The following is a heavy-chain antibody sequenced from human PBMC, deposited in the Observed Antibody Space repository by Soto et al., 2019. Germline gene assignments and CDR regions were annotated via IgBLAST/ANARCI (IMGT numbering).Heavy chain of an antibody. CDR1: GCTFSSYA. CDR3: AREGRVAVERNYYYGMDV. CDR2: IIPIFGTA. J-gene: IGHJ6*02. Sequence: SVKVSCKASGCTFSSYAISWVRQAPGQGLEWMGGIIPIFGTANYAQKFQGRVTITADESTSTAYMELSSLRSEDTAVYYCAREGRVAVERNYYYGMDVWGQGTTVTVSS. D-gene: IGHD3-10*01. V-gene: IGHV1-69*13.